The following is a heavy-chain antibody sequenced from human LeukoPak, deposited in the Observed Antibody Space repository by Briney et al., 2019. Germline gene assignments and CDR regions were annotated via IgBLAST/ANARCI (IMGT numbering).Heavy chain of an antibody. V-gene: IGHV3-15*01. CDR1: GFTFGNAW. CDR2: IKTKTEGGTT. D-gene: IGHD3-10*01. CDR3: ASYGSGSHDY. Sequence: PGGSLRLSCAASGFTFGNAWMNWVREAPGKGLEWVGRIKTKTEGGTTDYAAPVKGRFTISRDDSKNTVYLQMNSLKTEDTAVYYCASYGSGSHDYWGQGSLVTASS. J-gene: IGHJ4*02.